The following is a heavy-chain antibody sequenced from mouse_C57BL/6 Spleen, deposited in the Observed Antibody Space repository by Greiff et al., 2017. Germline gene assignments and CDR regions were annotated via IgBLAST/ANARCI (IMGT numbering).Heavy chain of an antibody. CDR3: ARHYGSSYHFDV. V-gene: IGHV1-4*01. CDR2: INPSSGYT. Sequence: VQLQQSGAELARPGASVKMSCKASGYTFTSYTMHWVKQRPGQGLEWIGYINPSSGYTKYNQKFKDKATLTADKSSSTAYMQLSSLTSEDSAVYYCARHYGSSYHFDVWGTGTTVTVSS. J-gene: IGHJ1*03. D-gene: IGHD1-1*01. CDR1: GYTFTSYT.